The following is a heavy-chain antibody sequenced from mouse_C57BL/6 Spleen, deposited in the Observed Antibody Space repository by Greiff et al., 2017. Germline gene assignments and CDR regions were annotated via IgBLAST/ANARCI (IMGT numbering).Heavy chain of an antibody. CDR1: GFNIKDDY. Sequence: VQLQQSGAELARPGASVKLSCTASGFNIKDDYMHWVKQRPEQGLEWIGWIDPENGDTEYASKFQGKATITADTSSNTAYLQLSSLTSEDTAVYYCTTFYGYDDGGFGYWGQGTTLTVSS. CDR2: IDPENGDT. D-gene: IGHD2-2*01. V-gene: IGHV14-4*01. J-gene: IGHJ2*01. CDR3: TTFYGYDDGGFGY.